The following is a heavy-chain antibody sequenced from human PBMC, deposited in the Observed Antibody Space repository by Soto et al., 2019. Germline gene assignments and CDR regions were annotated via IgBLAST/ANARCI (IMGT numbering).Heavy chain of an antibody. J-gene: IGHJ4*02. D-gene: IGHD1-26*01. CDR2: IYYSGST. Sequence: SETLSLTCTVSGGSIRSGSHYWSWIRQHPGKGLEWIGYIYYSGSTYYNPSLKSRITISISTSKNQFSLKLTSVTAADTAVYYCARAGVDGIDYWGQGTLVTV. V-gene: IGHV4-31*03. CDR1: GGSIRSGSHY. CDR3: ARAGVDGIDY.